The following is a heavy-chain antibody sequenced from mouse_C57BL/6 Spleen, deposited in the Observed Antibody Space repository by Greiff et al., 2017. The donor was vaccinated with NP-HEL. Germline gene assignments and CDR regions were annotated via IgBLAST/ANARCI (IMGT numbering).Heavy chain of an antibody. J-gene: IGHJ2*01. D-gene: IGHD2-14*01. Sequence: EVQLVESGGGLVKPGGSLKLSCAASGFTFSDYGMHWVRQAPEQGLEWVAYISSGSSTIYYADTVKGRFTISRDNAKNTLFLQMSSLSSEDTAMYYCARDRYDYFDYWGRGTTLPVSS. CDR3: ARDRYDYFDY. CDR2: ISSGSSTI. CDR1: GFTFSDYG. V-gene: IGHV5-17*01.